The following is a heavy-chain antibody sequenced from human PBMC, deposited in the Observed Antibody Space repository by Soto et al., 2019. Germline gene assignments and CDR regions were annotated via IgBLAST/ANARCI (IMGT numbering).Heavy chain of an antibody. Sequence: QPGGSLRLSCAASRFTFSSYTMSWVRQAPGKGLEWVSGISGSGGSTYYADSVKGRFTISRDNSKNTLYLQMNSLRAEDTAVYYCAKDQGSSGWYLWFDPWGQGTLVTVSS. J-gene: IGHJ5*02. CDR3: AKDQGSSGWYLWFDP. CDR2: ISGSGGST. CDR1: RFTFSSYT. V-gene: IGHV3-23*01. D-gene: IGHD6-19*01.